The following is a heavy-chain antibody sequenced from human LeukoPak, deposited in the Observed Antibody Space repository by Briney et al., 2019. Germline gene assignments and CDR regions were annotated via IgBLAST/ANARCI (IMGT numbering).Heavy chain of an antibody. V-gene: IGHV3-30*03. CDR1: GFTFSSYG. Sequence: PGGSLRLSCAASGFTFSSYGMHWVRQAPGKGLERVAVISYDVGKKYYADSAKGRFTISRDNSKNTLYLQMNSLRAEDTAVYYCARARPTVVVNDYWGQGTLVTVSS. CDR3: ARARPTVVVNDY. J-gene: IGHJ4*02. D-gene: IGHD3-22*01. CDR2: ISYDVGKK.